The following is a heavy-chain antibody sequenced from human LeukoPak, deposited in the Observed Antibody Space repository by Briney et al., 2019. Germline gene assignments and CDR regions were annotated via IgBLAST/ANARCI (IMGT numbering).Heavy chain of an antibody. Sequence: PSETLSLTCAVYGGSFSGYCWSWIRQPPGKGLEWIGEINHSGSTNYNPSLKSRVTISVDTSKNQFSLKLSSVTAADTAVYYCARGRVSSSGRWFDPWGQGTLVTVSS. V-gene: IGHV4-34*01. J-gene: IGHJ5*02. CDR3: ARGRVSSSGRWFDP. CDR1: GGSFSGYC. CDR2: INHSGST. D-gene: IGHD6-13*01.